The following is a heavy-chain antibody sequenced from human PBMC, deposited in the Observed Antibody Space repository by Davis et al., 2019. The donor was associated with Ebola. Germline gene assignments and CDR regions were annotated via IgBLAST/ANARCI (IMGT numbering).Heavy chain of an antibody. CDR2: ITSSGGST. CDR1: GFTFSSYA. J-gene: IGHJ6*04. CDR3: AKGGSGWPSDYSYGLGV. D-gene: IGHD6-19*01. Sequence: PGGSLRLSCAASGFTFSSYAMTWARQVPGKGLEWVSAITSSGGSTYYGDSVKGRFTIPRDNSKNTLYLQMNSLRVDDTAVYYCAKGGSGWPSDYSYGLGVWGKGTTVTVSS. V-gene: IGHV3-23*01.